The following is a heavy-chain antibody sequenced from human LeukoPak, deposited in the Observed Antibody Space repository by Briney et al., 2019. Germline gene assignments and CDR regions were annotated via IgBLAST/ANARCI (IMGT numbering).Heavy chain of an antibody. V-gene: IGHV4-59*01. CDR1: SASISTYY. CDR3: ATHPAGPASWFDP. CDR2: IYYSGNT. J-gene: IGHJ5*02. Sequence: PSETLSLTCSVSSASISTYYWSWIRQAPGKGLEWIGFIYYSGNTNYNPSLKSRATIFLDTSKNQFSLKLSSVTAADTAVYYCATHPAGPASWFDPWGQGTLVTVSP.